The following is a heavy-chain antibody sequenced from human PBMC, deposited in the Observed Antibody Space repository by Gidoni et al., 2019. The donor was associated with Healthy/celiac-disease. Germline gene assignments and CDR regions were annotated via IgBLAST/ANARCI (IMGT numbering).Heavy chain of an antibody. V-gene: IGHV4-34*01. CDR1: GGSFSGYY. D-gene: IGHD1-26*01. Sequence: QVQLQQWGAGLLKPSETLSLTCAVYGGSFSGYYWSWIRQPPGKGLEWIGEINHSGSTNYNPSLKSRVTISVDTSKNQFSLKLSSVTAADTAVYYCARGTAGYRRSYYWFDYWGQGTLVTVSS. J-gene: IGHJ4*02. CDR3: ARGTAGYRRSYYWFDY. CDR2: INHSGST.